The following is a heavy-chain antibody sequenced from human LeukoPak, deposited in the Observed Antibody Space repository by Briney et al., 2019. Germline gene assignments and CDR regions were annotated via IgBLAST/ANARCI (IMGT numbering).Heavy chain of an antibody. V-gene: IGHV4-59*11. J-gene: IGHJ3*02. CDR1: ADSFSSHY. D-gene: IGHD4-17*01. Sequence: PSETLSLTCAVSADSFSSHYWTWVRQPPGKGLEWLGYISYIVSTNYNPSLKSRVTISTDTSKNQFSLKLSSVTAADTAVYYCARDLVTVTKGFDIWGQGTMVSVSS. CDR3: ARDLVTVTKGFDI. CDR2: ISYIVST.